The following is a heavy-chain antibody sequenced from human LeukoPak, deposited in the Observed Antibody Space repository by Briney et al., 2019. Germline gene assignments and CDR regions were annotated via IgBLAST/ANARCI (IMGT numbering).Heavy chain of an antibody. J-gene: IGHJ3*02. D-gene: IGHD6-13*01. Sequence: GGSLRLSCAASGFTLSSYWMSWVRQAPGKGLEWVANIKQDGSEKYYVDSVKGRFTISRDNSKNTLYLQMNSLRAEDTAVYYCAKDSRIAAAGPVDAFDIWGQGTMVTVSS. CDR1: GFTLSSYW. CDR2: IKQDGSEK. V-gene: IGHV3-7*03. CDR3: AKDSRIAAAGPVDAFDI.